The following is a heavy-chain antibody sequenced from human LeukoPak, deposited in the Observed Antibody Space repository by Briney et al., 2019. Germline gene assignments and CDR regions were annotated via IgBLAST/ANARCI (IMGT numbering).Heavy chain of an antibody. Sequence: GGSLRLSCAASGFTFSSYAMHWVRQAPGKGLEWVAVISYDGSNKYYADSVKGRFTISRDNSKNTLYLQMNSLRAEDTAVYYCARPFVEYSSSSPDYWGQGTLVTVSS. CDR3: ARPFVEYSSSSPDY. CDR2: ISYDGSNK. D-gene: IGHD6-6*01. CDR1: GFTFSSYA. V-gene: IGHV3-30-3*01. J-gene: IGHJ4*02.